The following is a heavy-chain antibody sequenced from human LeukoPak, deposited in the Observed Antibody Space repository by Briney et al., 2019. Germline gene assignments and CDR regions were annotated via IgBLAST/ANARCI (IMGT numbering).Heavy chain of an antibody. J-gene: IGHJ4*02. CDR1: GGSISSYY. CDR2: IYYSGST. D-gene: IGHD1-26*01. CDR3: ARVAGGSYPFDY. V-gene: IGHV4-59*01. Sequence: SETLSLTCTVSGGSISSYYWSWIRQPPGKGLEWIGYIYYSGSTNYNPSLKSRVTISVDTSKNQFSLKLSSVTAADTAVYYSARVAGGSYPFDYWGQGTLVTVSS.